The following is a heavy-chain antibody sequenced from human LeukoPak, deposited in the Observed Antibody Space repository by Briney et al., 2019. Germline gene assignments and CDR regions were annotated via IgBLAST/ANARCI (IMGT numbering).Heavy chain of an antibody. CDR3: ARRRAMATIKGAFDI. CDR2: IYPGDSAT. V-gene: IGHV5-51*01. Sequence: PGGSLKISCQCSGYTFANYWIGWVRQMPGKGLEWMGIIYPGDSATNYSPSFQGQVTMSADKSINTAYLQWSSLKASDTAMYYCARRRAMATIKGAFDIWGQGTVVTVSS. J-gene: IGHJ3*02. CDR1: GYTFANYW. D-gene: IGHD5-24*01.